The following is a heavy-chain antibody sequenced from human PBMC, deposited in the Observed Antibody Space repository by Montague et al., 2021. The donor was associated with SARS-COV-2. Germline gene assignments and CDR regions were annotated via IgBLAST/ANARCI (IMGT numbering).Heavy chain of an antibody. Sequence: SETLSLTCSVSGGSISTYYWSWIRQPPGKGLEWMGNIYNSGSTNYNPSLKSRGTISIDTSKNQFSLELSPVTAADTAAYYCASPGGYCTGGSCYYVYWGQGTLVTVSS. D-gene: IGHD2-15*01. J-gene: IGHJ4*02. CDR1: GGSISTYY. CDR2: IYNSGST. CDR3: ASPGGYCTGGSCYYVY. V-gene: IGHV4-59*01.